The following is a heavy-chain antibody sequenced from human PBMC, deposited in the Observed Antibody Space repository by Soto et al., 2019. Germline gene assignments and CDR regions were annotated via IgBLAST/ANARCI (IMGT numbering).Heavy chain of an antibody. V-gene: IGHV1-46*01. J-gene: IGHJ3*02. CDR3: ARVKKAAGPKDAFDI. CDR2: INPSGGST. Sequence: ASVKVSCKASGYTFTSYYMHWVRQAPGQGLGWMGIINPSGGSTSYAQKFRGRVTMTRDTSTSTVYMELSSLRSEDTAVYYCARVKKAAGPKDAFDIWGQGTMVTVSS. D-gene: IGHD6-13*01. CDR1: GYTFTSYY.